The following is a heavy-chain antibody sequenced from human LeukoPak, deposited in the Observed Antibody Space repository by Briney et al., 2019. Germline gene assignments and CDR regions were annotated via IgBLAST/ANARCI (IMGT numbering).Heavy chain of an antibody. V-gene: IGHV3-23*01. Sequence: PGGSLRLSCAASGFTFSSYAMHWVRQAPGKGLEWVSAISGSGGSTYYADSVKGRFTISRDNSKNTLYLQMNSLRAEDTAVYYCANHIEPIFGVVMLVGQGDWFDPWGQGTLVTVSS. CDR2: ISGSGGST. J-gene: IGHJ5*02. D-gene: IGHD3-3*01. CDR1: GFTFSSYA. CDR3: ANHIEPIFGVVMLVGQGDWFDP.